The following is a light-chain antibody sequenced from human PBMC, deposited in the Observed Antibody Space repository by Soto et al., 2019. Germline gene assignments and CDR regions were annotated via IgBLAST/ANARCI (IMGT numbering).Light chain of an antibody. V-gene: IGLV2-14*01. CDR2: DVS. J-gene: IGLJ1*01. Sequence: QSALTQPASVSGSPGQSITISCTGTSSDVGDYNYVSWYQQHPGKAPKLMIYDVSNRPSGVSNRFSRSKSGSTASLTISGLQAEDEADYYCSSYTSSTPRVFGTGTKLTVL. CDR1: SSDVGDYNY. CDR3: SSYTSSTPRV.